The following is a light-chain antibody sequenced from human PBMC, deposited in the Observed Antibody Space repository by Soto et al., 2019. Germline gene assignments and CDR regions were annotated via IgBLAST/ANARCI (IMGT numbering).Light chain of an antibody. CDR1: QGIRSD. Sequence: DIQMTQSPSSLSASVGDRVTITCRASQGIRSDLGWYQQKPGKAPKRLIYAASGLQSGVPSRFSGSGSGTEFNLTIRRLQPEDFEAYYCLQYNTYPPTFGQGTKVEIK. V-gene: IGKV1-17*01. J-gene: IGKJ1*01. CDR3: LQYNTYPPT. CDR2: AAS.